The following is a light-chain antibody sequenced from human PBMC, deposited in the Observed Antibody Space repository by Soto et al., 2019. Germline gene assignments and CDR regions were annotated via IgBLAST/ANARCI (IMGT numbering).Light chain of an antibody. Sequence: EIVLTQSPATLSLSPGERATLSCRASKSVSSYLAWYQQKPGQAPRLLIYDASNRATGIPARFSGSGSGTDFTLTISSLEPEDFAVYYCQQRSNWPPEATFGGGTKVEIK. CDR3: QQRSNWPPEAT. CDR2: DAS. CDR1: KSVSSY. J-gene: IGKJ4*01. V-gene: IGKV3-11*01.